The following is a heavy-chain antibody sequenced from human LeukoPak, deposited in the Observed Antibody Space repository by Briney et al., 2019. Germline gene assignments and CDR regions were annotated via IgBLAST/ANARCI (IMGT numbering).Heavy chain of an antibody. D-gene: IGHD5-24*01. CDR3: ASTRRDGYNYWAY. Sequence: GGSLRLSCAASGFTFSSYWMHWVRQAPGKGLVWVSRINTDGSSTNYADSMKGRFTISRDNAKNTLYLQMNSLRAEDTAVYYCASTRRDGYNYWAYWGQGTLVTVSS. CDR2: INTDGSST. J-gene: IGHJ4*02. CDR1: GFTFSSYW. V-gene: IGHV3-74*01.